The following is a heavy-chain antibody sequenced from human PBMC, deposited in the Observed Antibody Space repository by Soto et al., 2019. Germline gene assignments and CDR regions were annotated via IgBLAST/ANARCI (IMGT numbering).Heavy chain of an antibody. CDR1: GGTFSSYA. V-gene: IGHV1-69*01. Sequence: QVQLVQSGAEVKKPGSSVKVSCKASGGTFSSYAISWVRQAPGQGLEWMGGIIPIFGTANYAQKFQGRVTITADESTSTAYMELSSLRSEDTAVYYCASDYYDSSGYYKRSTPKFDYWGQGTLVTVSS. CDR2: IIPIFGTA. J-gene: IGHJ4*02. CDR3: ASDYYDSSGYYKRSTPKFDY. D-gene: IGHD3-22*01.